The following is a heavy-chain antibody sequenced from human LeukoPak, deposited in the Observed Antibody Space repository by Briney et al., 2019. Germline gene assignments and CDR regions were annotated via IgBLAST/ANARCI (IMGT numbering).Heavy chain of an antibody. Sequence: GESLKISCKGSGYSFTSYWIGWVRQMPGKGLEWMGIIYPGDSDTRYSPSFQGQVTISADKSISTAYLQWSSLKASDTAMYYCARDRALYHTRGYYYTEDDYWGQGTLVTVSA. D-gene: IGHD3-22*01. V-gene: IGHV5-51*01. CDR1: GYSFTSYW. CDR3: ARDRALYHTRGYYYTEDDY. CDR2: IYPGDSDT. J-gene: IGHJ4*02.